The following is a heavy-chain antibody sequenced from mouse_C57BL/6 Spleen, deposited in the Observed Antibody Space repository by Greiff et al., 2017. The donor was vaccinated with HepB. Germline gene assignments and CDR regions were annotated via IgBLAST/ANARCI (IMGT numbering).Heavy chain of an antibody. V-gene: IGHV1-81*01. CDR1: GYTFTSYG. CDR2: IYPRSGNT. Sequence: QVQLKESGAELARPGASVKLSCKASGYTFTSYGISWVKQRTGQGLEWIGEIYPRSGNTYYNEKLKGKATLTADKSSSTAYMELRSLTSEDSAVYFCARGYYYGSSYAMDYWGQGTSVTVSS. D-gene: IGHD1-1*01. J-gene: IGHJ4*01. CDR3: ARGYYYGSSYAMDY.